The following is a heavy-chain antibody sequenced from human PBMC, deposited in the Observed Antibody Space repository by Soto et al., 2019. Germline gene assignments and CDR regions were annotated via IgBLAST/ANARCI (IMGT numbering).Heavy chain of an antibody. D-gene: IGHD3-22*01. CDR2: ISAHNGDT. CDR3: ARDWSRYYDSSGLMWFY. J-gene: IGHJ4*02. V-gene: IGHV1-18*01. CDR1: GYTFTSYG. Sequence: ASVKVSCKASGYTFTSYGISWVRQAPGQGLEWVGWISAHNGDTRYAQNLQGRITMTTDTFTNTAYMELTSLTSDDTAVYYCARDWSRYYDSSGLMWFYWGQGTLVAVSS.